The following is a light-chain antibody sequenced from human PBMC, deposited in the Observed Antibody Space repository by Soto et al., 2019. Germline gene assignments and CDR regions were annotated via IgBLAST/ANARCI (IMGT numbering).Light chain of an antibody. Sequence: EIVLTQSPGTLSLSPGERATLSCRASQSVSSSCLGWYQQKPGQAPRLLIYDAYSRVTGSPDRFSGSGSVTDFTLTISRLEPEDFAVYYCQQYCSSPITFGQGTRLEIK. J-gene: IGKJ5*01. CDR1: QSVSSSC. CDR2: DAY. V-gene: IGKV3-20*01. CDR3: QQYCSSPIT.